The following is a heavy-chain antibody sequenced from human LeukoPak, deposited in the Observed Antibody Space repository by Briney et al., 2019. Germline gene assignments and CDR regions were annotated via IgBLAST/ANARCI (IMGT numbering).Heavy chain of an antibody. CDR1: GGSISSSSYY. CDR3: ARGGVIPQDYMDV. D-gene: IGHD3-16*02. V-gene: IGHV4-39*07. J-gene: IGHJ6*03. Sequence: PSETLSLTCTVSGGSISSSSYYWGWIRQPPGKGLEWIGSIYYSGSTNYNPSLKSRVTISVDTSKNQFSLKLTSVTAADTAVYYCARGGVIPQDYMDVWGKGTTVTVSS. CDR2: IYYSGST.